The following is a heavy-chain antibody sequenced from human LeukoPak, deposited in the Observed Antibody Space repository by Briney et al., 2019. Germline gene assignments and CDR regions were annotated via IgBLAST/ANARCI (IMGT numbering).Heavy chain of an antibody. CDR3: ARSYYDFWSGYWLIGD. V-gene: IGHV7-4-1*02. Sequence: ASVKVSCKASGYTFTSYAMNWVRQAPGQGLEWMGWINTNTGNPTYAQGFTGRFVFSLDTSVSTAYLQISSLKAEDTAVYYCARSYYDFWSGYWLIGDWGQGTLVTVSS. CDR2: INTNTGNP. J-gene: IGHJ4*02. D-gene: IGHD3-3*01. CDR1: GYTFTSYA.